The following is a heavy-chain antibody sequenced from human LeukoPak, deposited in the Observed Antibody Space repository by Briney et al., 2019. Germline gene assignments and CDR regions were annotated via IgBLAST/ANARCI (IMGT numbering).Heavy chain of an antibody. CDR2: ISAYNGNT. D-gene: IGHD3-10*01. CDR3: ARVHSYYYGSGSYCSDY. CDR1: GYTFTSYG. V-gene: IGHV1-18*01. J-gene: IGHJ4*02. Sequence: AASVKVSCKASGYTFTSYGISWVRQAPGQGLEWMGWISAYNGNTNYAQKLQGRVTMTTDTSTSTAYMELRSLRSDDTAVYYCARVHSYYYGSGSYCSDYWGQGTLVTVSS.